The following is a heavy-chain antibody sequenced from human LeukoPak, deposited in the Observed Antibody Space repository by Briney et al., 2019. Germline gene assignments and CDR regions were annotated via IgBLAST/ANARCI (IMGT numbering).Heavy chain of an antibody. Sequence: KISCKGSGYSFTSYWIGWGRQAPGQGLEGMGWISAYNGNTNYAQKLQGRVTMTTDTSTSTAYMELRSLRSDDTAVYYCARSDHYYYMDVWGKGTTVTVSS. CDR3: ARSDHYYYMDV. CDR1: GYSFTSYW. V-gene: IGHV1-18*04. CDR2: ISAYNGNT. J-gene: IGHJ6*03.